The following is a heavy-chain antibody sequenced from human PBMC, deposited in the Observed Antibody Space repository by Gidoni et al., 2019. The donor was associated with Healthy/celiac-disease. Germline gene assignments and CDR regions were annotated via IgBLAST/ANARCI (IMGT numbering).Heavy chain of an antibody. J-gene: IGHJ4*02. CDR2: IGTAGDT. V-gene: IGHV3-13*01. D-gene: IGHD3-16*01. Sequence: EVQLVESGGGLVQPGGSLRLSCAASGFTFSSYDMHWVRQATGKGLEWFSAIGTAGDTYYPGSVKGRFTISRENAKNSLYLQMNSLRAGDTAVYYCARASPLGLYYFDYWGQGTLVTVSS. CDR3: ARASPLGLYYFDY. CDR1: GFTFSSYD.